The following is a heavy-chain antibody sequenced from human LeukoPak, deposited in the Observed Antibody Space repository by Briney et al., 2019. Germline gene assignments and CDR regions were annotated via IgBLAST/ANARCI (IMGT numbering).Heavy chain of an antibody. Sequence: GGSLRLSCAASGFTFSSYAMSWVHQAPGKGLEWVSAISGSGGSTYYADSVKGRFTISRDNSKNTLYLQMNSLRAEDTAVYYCAKDRSAAAGLWSRGDYWGQGTLVTVSS. J-gene: IGHJ4*02. CDR1: GFTFSSYA. CDR2: ISGSGGST. V-gene: IGHV3-23*01. CDR3: AKDRSAAAGLWSRGDY. D-gene: IGHD6-13*01.